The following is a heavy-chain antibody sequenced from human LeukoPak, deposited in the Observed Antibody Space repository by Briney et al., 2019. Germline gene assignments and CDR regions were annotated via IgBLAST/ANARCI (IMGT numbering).Heavy chain of an antibody. Sequence: SQTLSLTCTVSGGSISSYYWSWIRQPPGKGLEWIGYIYYSGSTNYNPSFKSRVTISVDTAKNQFSLKLSSVTAADTAVYYCARKQWQVSHYFDYWGQGTLVTASS. D-gene: IGHD6-19*01. CDR2: IYYSGST. CDR1: GGSISSYY. J-gene: IGHJ4*02. V-gene: IGHV4-59*08. CDR3: ARKQWQVSHYFDY.